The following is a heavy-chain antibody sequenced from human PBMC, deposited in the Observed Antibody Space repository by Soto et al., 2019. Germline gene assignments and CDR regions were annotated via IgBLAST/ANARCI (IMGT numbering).Heavy chain of an antibody. CDR1: GGTFSSYT. V-gene: IGHV1-69*02. Sequence: QVQLVQSGAEVKKPGSSVKVSCKASGGTFSSYTISWVRQAPGQGLEWMGRIIPIIGIANYAQKFQGKVTITADKSTSTAYMELSRLRSEDTAVYYCARRSLAAPGWFDRWGQGTLVTVSS. D-gene: IGHD6-6*01. CDR2: IIPIIGIA. CDR3: ARRSLAAPGWFDR. J-gene: IGHJ5*02.